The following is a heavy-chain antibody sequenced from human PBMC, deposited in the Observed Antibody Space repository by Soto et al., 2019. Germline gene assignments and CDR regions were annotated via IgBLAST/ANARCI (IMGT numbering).Heavy chain of an antibody. CDR2: IYFRGST. D-gene: IGHD3-10*01. V-gene: IGHV4-59*08. CDR3: ASHMVRGVPFGY. Sequence: PSETLSLTCTVSGGSISSYYWSWIRQPPGKGLEWIGYIYFRGSTNYNPSLKSRVTISVDTSKNQFSLKLSSVTAADTAVYYCASHMVRGVPFGYWGQGTLLTVSS. J-gene: IGHJ4*02. CDR1: GGSISSYY.